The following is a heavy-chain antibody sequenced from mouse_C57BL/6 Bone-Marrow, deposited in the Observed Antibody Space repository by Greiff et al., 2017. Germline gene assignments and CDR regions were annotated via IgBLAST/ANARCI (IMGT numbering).Heavy chain of an antibody. Sequence: VQLQQSGAELVRPGTSVKMSCKASGYTFTTYWIGWAKQRPGHGLEWIGDLYPGGGYTNYNEKFKGEATLTVDKSSSPAYMQFSSLTSEDSAINYCARRDGDDWGQGTTLTVSS. D-gene: IGHD3-3*01. V-gene: IGHV1-63*01. CDR2: LYPGGGYT. J-gene: IGHJ2*01. CDR3: ARRDGDD. CDR1: GYTFTTYW.